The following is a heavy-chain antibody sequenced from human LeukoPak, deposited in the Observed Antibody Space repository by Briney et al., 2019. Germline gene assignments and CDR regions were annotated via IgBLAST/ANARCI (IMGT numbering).Heavy chain of an antibody. CDR3: ARDTRDSSSWYPRWFDP. V-gene: IGHV4-4*07. CDR2: IYTSGST. J-gene: IGHJ5*02. Sequence: PSETLSLTCTVSGGSISSYYWSWIRQPAGKGLEWIGRIYTSGSTNYNPSLKSRVTMSVDTSKNQFSLKLSSVTAADTAVYYCARDTRDSSSWYPRWFDPWGQGTLVTVSS. D-gene: IGHD6-13*01. CDR1: GGSISSYY.